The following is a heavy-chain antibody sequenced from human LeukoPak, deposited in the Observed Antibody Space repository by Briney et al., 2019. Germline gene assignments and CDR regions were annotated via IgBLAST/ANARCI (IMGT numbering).Heavy chain of an antibody. CDR2: IIPIFGTA. J-gene: IGHJ4*02. Sequence: SVKVSCXASGGTFSSYAISWVRQAPGQGLEWMGRIIPIFGTANYAQKFQGRVTITTDESTSTAYMELSSLRSEDTAVYYCARELYDFWSGYSFDYWGQGTLVTVSS. CDR3: ARELYDFWSGYSFDY. CDR1: GGTFSSYA. D-gene: IGHD3-3*01. V-gene: IGHV1-69*05.